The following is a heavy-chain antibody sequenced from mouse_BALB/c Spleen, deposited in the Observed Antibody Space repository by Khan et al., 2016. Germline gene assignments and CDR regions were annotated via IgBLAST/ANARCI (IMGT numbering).Heavy chain of an antibody. J-gene: IGHJ4*01. CDR2: IDPENGDT. Sequence: EVQLQESGAELVRSGASVKLSCTASGFNIKDYYMHWVKQRPEQGLEWIGWIDPENGDTEYAPKFQGKATMTADTSSNTAYLMLSSLTSEDTAVYYCNGCDYNSMDYWGQGTSVTVSS. CDR3: NGCDYNSMDY. CDR1: GFNIKDYY. V-gene: IGHV14-4*02.